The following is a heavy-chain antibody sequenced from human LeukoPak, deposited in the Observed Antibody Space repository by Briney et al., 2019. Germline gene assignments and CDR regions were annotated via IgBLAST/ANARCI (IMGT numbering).Heavy chain of an antibody. CDR1: GFAFQSYA. CDR2: ILSDGTTV. V-gene: IGHV3-9*01. D-gene: IGHD2-8*01. CDR3: TADDAGDLDY. J-gene: IGHJ4*02. Sequence: GRSLRLSCAASGFAFQSYALHWLRQAPGKGLEWVSGILSDGTTVGYADSVRGRFTISGDNAKNSLYLQMNSLRTEDSALYYCTADDAGDLDYWGQGTLVTVSS.